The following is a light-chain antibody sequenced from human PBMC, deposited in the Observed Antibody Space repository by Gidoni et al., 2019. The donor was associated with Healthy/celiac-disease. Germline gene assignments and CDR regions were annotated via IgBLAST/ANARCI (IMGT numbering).Light chain of an antibody. CDR3: PHYYSTPPR. CDR1: QSVLYSSNNKNY. Sequence: VGGRGTDTQKESLGDRATINCKSSQSVLYSSNNKNYLAWYQQKPGQPPKLLIYWASTRESGVPDRFRGSGSGTDFTLTIVRPHAQPVAVYHCPHYYSTPPRFGGGTKLEIK. J-gene: IGKJ4*02. CDR2: WAS. V-gene: IGKV4-1*01.